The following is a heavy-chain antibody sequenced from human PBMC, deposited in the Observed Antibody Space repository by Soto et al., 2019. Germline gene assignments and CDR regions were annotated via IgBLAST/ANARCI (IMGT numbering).Heavy chain of an antibody. Sequence: ASVKVSCKASGYTFTSYYMHWVRQAPGQGLEWMGIINPSGGSTSYAQKFQGRVTMTRDTSTSTVYMELSSLRSEDTAVYYCARERSSTSCCDAFDIWGQGTMVTVSS. J-gene: IGHJ3*02. D-gene: IGHD2-2*01. CDR2: INPSGGST. CDR1: GYTFTSYY. CDR3: ARERSSTSCCDAFDI. V-gene: IGHV1-46*01.